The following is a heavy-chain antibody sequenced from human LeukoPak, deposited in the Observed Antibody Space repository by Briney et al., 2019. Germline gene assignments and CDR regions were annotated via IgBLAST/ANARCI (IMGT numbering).Heavy chain of an antibody. Sequence: PGGSLRLSCAASGFTFSSYWMSWVRQAPGKGLEWVANINQDGSGKYYLDSVKGRFTISRDNAKNSLFLQMNSLRAEDTAVYYCARVNYGYVWGSYRFDYWGQGTLVTVSS. CDR2: INQDGSGK. D-gene: IGHD3-16*02. CDR1: GFTFSSYW. CDR3: ARVNYGYVWGSYRFDY. J-gene: IGHJ4*02. V-gene: IGHV3-7*01.